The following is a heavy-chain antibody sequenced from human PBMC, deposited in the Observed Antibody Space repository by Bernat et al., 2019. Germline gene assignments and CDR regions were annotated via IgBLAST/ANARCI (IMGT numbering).Heavy chain of an antibody. V-gene: IGHV4-31*03. Sequence: QVQLQESGPGLVKPSQTLSLTCTVSGGSINSGVYYWTWIRQHPAKGLEWIGYIFDSESTDSNPTLKSRVTISGDTSKNQSSLRLSSVTAADPSVYYCARARYCRGVSCYSRIDYWGQGTLVTVSS. CDR1: GGSINSGVYY. D-gene: IGHD2-15*01. CDR3: ARARYCRGVSCYSRIDY. CDR2: IFDSEST. J-gene: IGHJ4*02.